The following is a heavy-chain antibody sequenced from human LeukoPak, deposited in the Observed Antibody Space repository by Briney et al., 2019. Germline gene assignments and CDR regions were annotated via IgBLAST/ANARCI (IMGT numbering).Heavy chain of an antibody. Sequence: ASVKVSCKASGYTFTSYAMHWVRQAPGQGLEWMGWISAYNGNTNYAQKLQGRVTMTTDTSTSTAYMELRSLGSDDTAVYYCARATGIAVAGTDYWGQRTLVTVSS. D-gene: IGHD6-19*01. CDR1: GYTFTSYA. J-gene: IGHJ4*02. CDR3: ARATGIAVAGTDY. CDR2: ISAYNGNT. V-gene: IGHV1-18*01.